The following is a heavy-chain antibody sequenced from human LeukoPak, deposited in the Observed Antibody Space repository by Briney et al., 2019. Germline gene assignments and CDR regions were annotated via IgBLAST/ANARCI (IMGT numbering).Heavy chain of an antibody. Sequence: GGSLRLSCAAASGFTFSTYHINWVRQAPGKGLEWVSYISRSSTTIYYADSVKGRFTTSRDNAKNSLYLQMNSLRAEDTAVYHCATDYYDSSGYYTGSYWGQGTLVTVSS. V-gene: IGHV3-48*01. CDR3: ATDYYDSSGYYTGSY. D-gene: IGHD3-22*01. J-gene: IGHJ4*02. CDR1: GFTFSTYH. CDR2: ISRSSTTI.